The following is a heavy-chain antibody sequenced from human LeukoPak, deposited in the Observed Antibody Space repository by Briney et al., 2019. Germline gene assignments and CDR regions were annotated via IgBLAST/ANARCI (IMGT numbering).Heavy chain of an antibody. V-gene: IGHV1-18*01. Sequence: ASGTASCKAAGYTLTSYGISWVRQAHGQGLEWMGWISSYNGNTNEAQKLQGRVTMTTDTSTSTAYMELRSLRSDDTAVYYCSRAGRYSSSSEFDYWGQGTLGTVS. CDR1: GYTLTSYG. CDR3: SRAGRYSSSSEFDY. D-gene: IGHD6-6*01. CDR2: ISSYNGNT. J-gene: IGHJ4*02.